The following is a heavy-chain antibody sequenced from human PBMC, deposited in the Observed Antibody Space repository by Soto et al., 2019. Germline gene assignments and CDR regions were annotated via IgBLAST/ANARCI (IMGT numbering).Heavy chain of an antibody. V-gene: IGHV3-30*18. CDR3: AKDSVGIAVVRWPLDY. Sequence: QVQLVESGGGVVQPGRSLRLSCAASGFTFRSYGMHWVRQAPGKGLEWVAVISYDGSNKYYADSVKGRFTISRDNSKNTLYLQMNSLRAEDTAVYYCAKDSVGIAVVRWPLDYWGQGTLVTVSS. J-gene: IGHJ4*02. D-gene: IGHD6-19*01. CDR2: ISYDGSNK. CDR1: GFTFRSYG.